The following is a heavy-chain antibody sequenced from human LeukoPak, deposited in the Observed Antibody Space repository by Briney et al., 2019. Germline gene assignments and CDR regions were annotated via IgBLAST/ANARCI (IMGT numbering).Heavy chain of an antibody. CDR3: ARLTPFIAAADY. CDR2: INPNSGGT. Sequence: ASVKVSCKASGCTFTGYYMHWVRQAPGQGLEWMGWINPNSGGTNYAQKFQGRVTMTRDTSISTAYMELSRLRSDDTAVYYCARLTPFIAAADYWGQGTLVTVSS. CDR1: GCTFTGYY. V-gene: IGHV1-2*02. D-gene: IGHD6-13*01. J-gene: IGHJ4*02.